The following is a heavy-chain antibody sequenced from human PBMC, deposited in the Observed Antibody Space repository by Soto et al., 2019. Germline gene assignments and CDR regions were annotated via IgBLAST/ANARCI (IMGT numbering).Heavy chain of an antibody. CDR1: GYTLTELS. D-gene: IGHD3-10*01. V-gene: IGHV1-24*01. CDR2: FDPEDGET. J-gene: IGHJ4*02. Sequence: ASVKVSCKVSGYTLTELSMHWVRQAPGKGLEWMGGFDPEDGETIYAQKFQGRVTMTEDTSTDTAYMELGSLRSEDTAVYYCAAITMVRGVTLGPFDYWGQGTLVNVSS. CDR3: AAITMVRGVTLGPFDY.